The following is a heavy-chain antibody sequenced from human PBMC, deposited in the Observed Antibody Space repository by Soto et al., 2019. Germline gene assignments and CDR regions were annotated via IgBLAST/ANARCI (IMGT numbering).Heavy chain of an antibody. CDR3: VRGPSHGAFDI. CDR2: ITPDGNRA. CDR1: GSTFSGYD. V-gene: IGHV3-30-3*01. J-gene: IGHJ3*02. Sequence: QVQLVESGGDVVQPGRSLRLSCAASGSTFSGYDIHWVRQAPGKGLEWVAHITPDGNRAYYADSVKGRFTVSRDNARNTVYLQVKSLRPDDTAVYHCVRGPSHGAFDIWGQGTLVTVSS.